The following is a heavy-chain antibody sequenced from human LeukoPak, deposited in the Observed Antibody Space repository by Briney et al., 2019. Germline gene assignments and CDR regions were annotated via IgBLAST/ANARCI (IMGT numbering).Heavy chain of an antibody. CDR2: ISRTSSSI. CDR1: GFTFSSYS. V-gene: IGHV3-48*01. CDR3: AKEGTGIHFDY. Sequence: GGSLRLSCAASGFTFSSYSMNWVRQAPGKGLEWVSYISRTSSSIYYADSVKGRFTISRDNSKNTLYLQMNSLRAEDTAVYYCAKEGTGIHFDYWGQGTLVTVSS. D-gene: IGHD1-1*01. J-gene: IGHJ4*02.